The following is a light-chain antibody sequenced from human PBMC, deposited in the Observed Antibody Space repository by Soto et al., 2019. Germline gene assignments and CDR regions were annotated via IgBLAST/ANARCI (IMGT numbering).Light chain of an antibody. CDR2: KAS. Sequence: DIQMSQSPSTVAASVGDRVTITCRASQSISSWLAWYQQKPGKAPKLLIYKASSLESGVPSRFSGSGSGIEFTLTISSLQPDDFATYYCQQYNSYWTFGQGTKVDIK. V-gene: IGKV1-5*03. J-gene: IGKJ1*01. CDR3: QQYNSYWT. CDR1: QSISSW.